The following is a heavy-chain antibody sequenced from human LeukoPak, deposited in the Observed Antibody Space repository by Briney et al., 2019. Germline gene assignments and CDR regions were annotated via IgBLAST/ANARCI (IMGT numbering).Heavy chain of an antibody. J-gene: IGHJ5*02. Sequence: GGSLRLSCAASGFTFSSYWMSWVRQAPGKGLEWVANIKQDGSEKHYVDSVKGRFTISRDNAQNSLYLQMNSLRAEDTAVYYCARGLYCSGGSCYSRPNWFDPWGQGTLVTVSS. V-gene: IGHV3-7*01. CDR1: GFTFSSYW. CDR3: ARGLYCSGGSCYSRPNWFDP. D-gene: IGHD2-15*01. CDR2: IKQDGSEK.